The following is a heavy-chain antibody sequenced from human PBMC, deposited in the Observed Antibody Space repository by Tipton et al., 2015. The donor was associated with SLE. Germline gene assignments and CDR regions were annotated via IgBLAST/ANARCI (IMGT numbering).Heavy chain of an antibody. CDR2: IYYTGVT. V-gene: IGHV4-59*03. CDR3: ARTARVPEP. Sequence: QLVQSGPEVKPSETLSLTCTVSGTSITSSYWSWIRQPPGKGLEYIGYIYYTGVTNYNPSLNSRITISLDMSNNQFSLTLRSVTAADTAVYYCARTARVPEPWGQGTLVTVSS. CDR1: GTSITSSY. J-gene: IGHJ5*02. D-gene: IGHD1-14*01.